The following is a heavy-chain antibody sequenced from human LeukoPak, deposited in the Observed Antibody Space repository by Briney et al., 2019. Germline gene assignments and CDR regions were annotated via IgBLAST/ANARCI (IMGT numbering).Heavy chain of an antibody. CDR3: VRGGGNFDY. Sequence: GGSLRLSCAASGFTFRGYWMSWVRQVPGKGLEWVVNISPDGAVKYYLDSVKGRFTISRDNAKNSLYLQMSSLRAEDTAVYYCVRGGGNFDYWGQGTLVTVSS. D-gene: IGHD2/OR15-2a*01. CDR2: ISPDGAVK. CDR1: GFTFRGYW. V-gene: IGHV3-7*01. J-gene: IGHJ4*02.